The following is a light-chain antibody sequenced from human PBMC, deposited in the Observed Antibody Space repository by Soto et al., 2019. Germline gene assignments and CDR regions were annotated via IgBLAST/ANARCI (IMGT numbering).Light chain of an antibody. V-gene: IGLV1-40*01. CDR2: DNR. Sequence: QPVLTQPPSVSGAPGQRVTISCTGSSSNTGAGYNVHWYQQLPGTAPKLLIFDNRHRPSGVPDRFSGSKSGTSASLAITGLQAEDEGDDYCQSYDSSLSGSWVFGGGTKLTVL. J-gene: IGLJ3*02. CDR1: SSNTGAGYN. CDR3: QSYDSSLSGSWV.